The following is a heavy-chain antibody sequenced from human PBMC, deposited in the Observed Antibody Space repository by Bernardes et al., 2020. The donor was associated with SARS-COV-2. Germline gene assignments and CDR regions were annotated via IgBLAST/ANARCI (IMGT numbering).Heavy chain of an antibody. CDR1: GYSFTNYW. Sequence: YCPKISCKGSGYSFTNYWVAWVRQMPGKGLEWMGLIYPDDSDTRYSPSFQGQVTISADKSISTAYLQWSSLKASDTAMYYCARHGGLSSSWFDPWGQGTLGTVSS. J-gene: IGHJ5*02. D-gene: IGHD6-25*01. CDR2: IYPDDSDT. CDR3: ARHGGLSSSWFDP. V-gene: IGHV5-51*01.